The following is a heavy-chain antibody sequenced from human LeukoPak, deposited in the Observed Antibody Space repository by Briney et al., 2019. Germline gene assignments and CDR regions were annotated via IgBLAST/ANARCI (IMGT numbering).Heavy chain of an antibody. CDR3: ARALRSGYSFGYMDV. Sequence: DSVKVSCKASGYTFTGYYMHWVRQAPGQGLEWMGWINPNSGGTNYAQKFQGRVTMTRDTSISTAYMELSRPRSDDTAVYYCARALRSGYSFGYMDVWGKGTTVTVSS. V-gene: IGHV1-2*02. D-gene: IGHD3-3*01. J-gene: IGHJ6*03. CDR2: INPNSGGT. CDR1: GYTFTGYY.